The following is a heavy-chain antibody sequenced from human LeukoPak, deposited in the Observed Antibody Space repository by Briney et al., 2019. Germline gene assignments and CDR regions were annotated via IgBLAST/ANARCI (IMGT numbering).Heavy chain of an antibody. CDR3: ARGRSNYYGMDV. Sequence: SETLSLTCSVSDGSINSYYWNWIRRPPGKGLEWIGYIYYNGNTNYSPSLKSRVTMSVDTSKNLFSLKVSSVTAADTAVYYCARGRSNYYGMDVWGQGTTVTVYS. CDR1: DGSINSYY. J-gene: IGHJ6*02. D-gene: IGHD1-26*01. CDR2: IYYNGNT. V-gene: IGHV4-59*01.